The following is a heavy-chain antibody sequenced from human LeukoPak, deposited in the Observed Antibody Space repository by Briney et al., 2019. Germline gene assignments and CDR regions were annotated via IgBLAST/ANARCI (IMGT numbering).Heavy chain of an antibody. CDR2: INPNSGGT. D-gene: IGHD3-22*01. V-gene: IGHV1-2*02. J-gene: IGHJ4*02. CDR3: ARVDHVYDSSGYNFDY. CDR1: GYTFTGYY. Sequence: ASVKVSCKASGYTFTGYYMHWVRQVPGQGLEWMGWINPNSGGTKYAQKFQGRVTMTRDTSISTAYMELSRLRSDDTAVYYCARVDHVYDSSGYNFDYWGQGTLVTVSS.